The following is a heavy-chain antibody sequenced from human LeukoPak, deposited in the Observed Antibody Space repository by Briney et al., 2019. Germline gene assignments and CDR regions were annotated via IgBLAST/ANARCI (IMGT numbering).Heavy chain of an antibody. Sequence: PGGSLRLSCAASGSSLSFYAMHWVRQAPGKGLEWVAAIWYDGSEKYYTDSVRGRFSISRDNSKNTLDLQMSSLRDEDTAVYYCARGTSDGPVAQLDHWGQGTLVTVPS. CDR3: ARGTSDGPVAQLDH. J-gene: IGHJ4*02. V-gene: IGHV3-33*01. CDR1: GSSLSFYA. D-gene: IGHD6-19*01. CDR2: IWYDGSEK.